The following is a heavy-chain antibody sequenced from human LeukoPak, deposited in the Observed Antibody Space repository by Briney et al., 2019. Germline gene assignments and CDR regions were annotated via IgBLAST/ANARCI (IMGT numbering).Heavy chain of an antibody. CDR1: GFIFSDHY. J-gene: IGHJ4*02. V-gene: IGHV3-11*01. CDR2: IDKSGTNI. D-gene: IGHD2/OR15-2a*01. Sequence: PGGSLRLSCAASGFIFSDHYMGWIRPAPGKGLEWVSYIDKSGTNIDYADSVKGRFTVSRDNTRNSLFLQMNSLSAEDTAVYFCAREEKRLYGNPDHWGQGTLVTVSS. CDR3: AREEKRLYGNPDH.